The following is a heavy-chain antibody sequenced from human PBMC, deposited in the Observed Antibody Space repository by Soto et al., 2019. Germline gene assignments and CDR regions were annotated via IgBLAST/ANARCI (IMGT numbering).Heavy chain of an antibody. J-gene: IGHJ5*02. Sequence: PGGSLRLSCAASGIVFSDYMSWVRQAPGKGLEWLSYISGSGRTIYSADSVKGRFTISRDNATNSLYLQMNNVRTEDTAVYYCASLPFPWGWFDPWGQGTLVTVSS. V-gene: IGHV3-11*01. CDR3: ASLPFPWGWFDP. CDR2: ISGSGRTI. CDR1: GIVFSDY. D-gene: IGHD3-16*01.